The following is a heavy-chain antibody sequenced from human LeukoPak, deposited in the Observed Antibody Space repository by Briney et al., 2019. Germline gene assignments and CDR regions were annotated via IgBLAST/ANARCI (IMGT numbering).Heavy chain of an antibody. D-gene: IGHD6-13*01. CDR2: IYTSGST. V-gene: IGHV4-4*07. CDR1: GGSISSYY. J-gene: IGHJ4*02. Sequence: PSETLSLTCTVSGGSISSYYWSWIRQPAGKGLEWIGRIYTSGSTNYNLSLKSRVTISVDKSKNQFSLKLSSVTAADTAVYYCARTAAAPYFDYWGQGTLVTVSS. CDR3: ARTAAAPYFDY.